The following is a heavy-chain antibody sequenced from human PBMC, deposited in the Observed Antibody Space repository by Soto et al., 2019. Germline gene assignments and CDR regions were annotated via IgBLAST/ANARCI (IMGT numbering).Heavy chain of an antibody. J-gene: IGHJ4*02. CDR1: GFTFSSYD. Sequence: GGSLRLSCAASGFTFSSYDMHWVRQATGKGLEWVSAIGTAGDTYYPGSVKGRFTISRENAKNSLYLQMNSLRAGDTAVYYCARAEPIAAAYDYSGQGTLVTVSS. D-gene: IGHD6-13*01. CDR2: IGTAGDT. CDR3: ARAEPIAAAYDY. V-gene: IGHV3-13*01.